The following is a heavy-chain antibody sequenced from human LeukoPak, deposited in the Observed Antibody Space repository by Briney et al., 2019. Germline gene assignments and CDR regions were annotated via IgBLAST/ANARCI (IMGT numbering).Heavy chain of an antibody. CDR2: INPNNGGT. D-gene: IGHD6-19*01. J-gene: IGHJ4*02. CDR1: GYTFTGYY. CDR3: ARDGSGWYRTSFHN. V-gene: IGHV1-2*02. Sequence: ASVKVSCKASGYTFTGYYMHLVRLAPGQGLEWMGWINPNNGGTHYAQKFQGRVTMTRDTSITTSYMELRRLTSGDTAVYYCARDGSGWYRTSFHNWGRGTLDSVSS.